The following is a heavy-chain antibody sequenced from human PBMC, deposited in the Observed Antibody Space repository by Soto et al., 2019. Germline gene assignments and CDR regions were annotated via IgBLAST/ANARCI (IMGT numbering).Heavy chain of an antibody. V-gene: IGHV1-69*13. CDR3: ARDQDGYKNFDY. D-gene: IGHD5-12*01. Sequence: ASVKVSCKASGGTFSSYAISWVRQAPGQGLEWMGGIIPIFGTANYAQKFQGRVTITADESTSTAYMELSSLRSEDTAVYYCARDQDGYKNFDYWGQGTLVTVSS. CDR2: IIPIFGTA. J-gene: IGHJ4*02. CDR1: GGTFSSYA.